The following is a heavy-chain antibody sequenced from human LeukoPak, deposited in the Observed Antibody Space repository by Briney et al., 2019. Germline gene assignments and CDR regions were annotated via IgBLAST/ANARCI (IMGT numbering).Heavy chain of an antibody. D-gene: IGHD1-26*01. CDR2: IYYSGST. V-gene: IGHV4-59*01. J-gene: IGHJ4*02. Sequence: SETLSLTCTVSGGSISSYYWRWLRQPPGKGLEWIGYIYYSGSTNYNPSLKSRVTISVDTSKNQFSLKLSSVTAADTAVYYCARDMVGALDYWGQGTLVTVSS. CDR3: ARDMVGALDY. CDR1: GGSISSYY.